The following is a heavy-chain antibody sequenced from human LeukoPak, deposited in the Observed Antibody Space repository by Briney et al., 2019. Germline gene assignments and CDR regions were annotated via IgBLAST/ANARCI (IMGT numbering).Heavy chain of an antibody. CDR1: GFTFSNYG. V-gene: IGHV3-33*01. Sequence: GGSLRLSCAASGFTFSNYGMHWVRQAPDKGLEWVALIWFDGSNIYYADSMKGRFTISRDNSKNTLYLQMNSLRAEDTAVYYCARDFKKGRYFDYWGQGTLVTVSS. J-gene: IGHJ4*02. CDR2: IWFDGSNI. CDR3: ARDFKKGRYFDY.